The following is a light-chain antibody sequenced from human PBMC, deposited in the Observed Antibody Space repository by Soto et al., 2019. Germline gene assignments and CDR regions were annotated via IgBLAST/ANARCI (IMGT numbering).Light chain of an antibody. Sequence: QSALTQPRSVSGSPGQSVTISCTGTSSDVGGYNYVSWYQQHHPGKAPKLMIYDVTKRPSGVPDRFSGSRSGNTASLTISGLQAEDEADYYCCSYAGSYTVLFGGGTKVTVL. J-gene: IGLJ2*01. CDR1: SSDVGGYNY. CDR2: DVT. V-gene: IGLV2-11*01. CDR3: CSYAGSYTVL.